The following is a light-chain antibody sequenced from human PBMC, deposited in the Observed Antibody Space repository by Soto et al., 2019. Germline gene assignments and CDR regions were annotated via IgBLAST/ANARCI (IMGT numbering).Light chain of an antibody. Sequence: QSALTQPPSVSGSPGQSVTISCSGTIDDVTAYYRVSWYQQTPGTAPKLMIYDVSNRPSGVPARFSGSRSGNTASLTISGLQAEDEGDYYCSVYTRTSTYVFGTGTKLTVL. J-gene: IGLJ1*01. CDR2: DVS. CDR3: SVYTRTSTYV. V-gene: IGLV2-18*01. CDR1: IDDVTAYYR.